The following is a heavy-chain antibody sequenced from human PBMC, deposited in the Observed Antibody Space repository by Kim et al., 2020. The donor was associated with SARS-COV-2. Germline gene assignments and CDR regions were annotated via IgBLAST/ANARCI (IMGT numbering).Heavy chain of an antibody. Sequence: SETLSLTCTVSGGSISSGGYYWSWIRQHPGKGLEWIGYIYYSGSTYYNPSLKSRVTISVDTSKNQFSLKLSSVTAADTAVYYCARAPMIDQAPDAFDIWGQGTMVTVSS. D-gene: IGHD3-22*01. V-gene: IGHV4-31*03. J-gene: IGHJ3*02. CDR2: IYYSGST. CDR3: ARAPMIDQAPDAFDI. CDR1: GGSISSGGYY.